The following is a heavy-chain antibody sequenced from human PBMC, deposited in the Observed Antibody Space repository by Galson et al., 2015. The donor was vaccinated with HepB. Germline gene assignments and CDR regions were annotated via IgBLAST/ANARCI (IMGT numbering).Heavy chain of an antibody. V-gene: IGHV3-21*01. CDR3: ARAHGGSYSASPLDY. CDR1: GFTFSSYS. CDR2: ISSSSSYI. D-gene: IGHD1-26*01. Sequence: SLRLSCAASGFTFSSYSVNWVRQAPGKGLEWVSSISSSSSYIYYADPVKGRLTISRDNARNSLYLQMNSLRAEDTAVYYCARAHGGSYSASPLDYWGQGTLVTVSS. J-gene: IGHJ4*02.